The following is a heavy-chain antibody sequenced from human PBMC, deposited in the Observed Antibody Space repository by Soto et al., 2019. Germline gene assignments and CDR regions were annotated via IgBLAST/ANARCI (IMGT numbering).Heavy chain of an antibody. CDR3: ARSVAVPGAHIDY. Sequence: SETLSLTCSVSGGSISGSYWSWIRQSPGKGLEWLGYVYYTGSTNYSPSLRSRVSISVDTSKNEFSLRLSSETAADTAVYFCARSVAVPGAHIDYWGQGTQVTVSS. CDR1: GGSISGSY. CDR2: VYYTGST. D-gene: IGHD6-19*01. J-gene: IGHJ4*02. V-gene: IGHV4-59*01.